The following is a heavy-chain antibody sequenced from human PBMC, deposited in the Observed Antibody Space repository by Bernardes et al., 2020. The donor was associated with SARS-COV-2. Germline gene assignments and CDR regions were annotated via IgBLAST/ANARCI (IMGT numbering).Heavy chain of an antibody. CDR3: ASPGKDYSNYLGAFDI. CDR1: GASISGSRYY. V-gene: IGHV4-39*01. CDR2: IFYSGSA. Sequence: SETLYLTCTVSGASISGSRYYWAWIRQTPGKGLEWIGGIFYSGSAYFNPSLKSRATISVDRSKNQFSLKLSSVTAADTAVYYCASPGKDYSNYLGAFDIWGQGTRVTVSS. J-gene: IGHJ3*02. D-gene: IGHD4-4*01.